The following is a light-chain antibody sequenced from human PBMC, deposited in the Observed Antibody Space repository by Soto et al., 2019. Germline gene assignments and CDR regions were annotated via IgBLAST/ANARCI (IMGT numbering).Light chain of an antibody. CDR3: ISYTSSDTYV. Sequence: QSLLTQPASVSGSPGQSITISCTGTSTDVGGYKYVSWYQQHPGKAPKLMIYDVTSRPSGISNRFSGSKSGNTASLIISGLQAEDEADYYCISYTSSDTYVFGTGTKVTVL. CDR1: STDVGGYKY. J-gene: IGLJ1*01. CDR2: DVT. V-gene: IGLV2-14*01.